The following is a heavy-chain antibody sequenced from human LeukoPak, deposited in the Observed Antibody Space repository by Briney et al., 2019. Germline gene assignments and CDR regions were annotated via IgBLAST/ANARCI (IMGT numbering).Heavy chain of an antibody. CDR1: GFSSSDYW. CDR3: ARDVHGGAFDY. V-gene: IGHV3-7*01. J-gene: IGHJ4*02. CDR2: INQDGSEK. D-gene: IGHD4-23*01. Sequence: GGSLRLSCVTSGFSSSDYWMNWVRQAPGKGLEWLANINQDGSEKYYVDSVKGRFTFSRDNAMNSLFLQMNSLRAEDTAVYYCARDVHGGAFDYWGQGTLVTVSS.